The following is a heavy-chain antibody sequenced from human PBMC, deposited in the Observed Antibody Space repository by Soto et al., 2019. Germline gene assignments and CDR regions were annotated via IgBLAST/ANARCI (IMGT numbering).Heavy chain of an antibody. Sequence: PGGSLRLSCAASGFTFSSYAMSWVRQAPGKGLEWVSYISSSGSTIYYADSVKGRFTISRDNAKNSLYLQMNSLRAEDTAVYYCARGLRGGGAEEDDYGMDVWGQGTTVTVSS. J-gene: IGHJ6*02. D-gene: IGHD3-10*01. CDR2: ISSSGSTI. CDR3: ARGLRGGGAEEDDYGMDV. CDR1: GFTFSSYA. V-gene: IGHV3-48*03.